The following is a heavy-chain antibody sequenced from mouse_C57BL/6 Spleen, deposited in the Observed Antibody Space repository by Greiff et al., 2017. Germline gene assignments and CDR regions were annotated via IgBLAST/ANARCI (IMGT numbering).Heavy chain of an antibody. D-gene: IGHD2-1*01. V-gene: IGHV1-64*01. CDR2: IHPNGGST. CDR3: ASHYRNFDFAD. J-gene: IGHJ3*01. Sequence: VQLQQPGAELVKPGASVKLSCKASGYTFTSYWMHWVKQRPGQGLEWIGMIHPNGGSTNYNEKFKGKATLAVDKSSSTAYMKLISLTSEDTAVYYSASHYRNFDFADRGEGTLVTLAA. CDR1: GYTFTSYW.